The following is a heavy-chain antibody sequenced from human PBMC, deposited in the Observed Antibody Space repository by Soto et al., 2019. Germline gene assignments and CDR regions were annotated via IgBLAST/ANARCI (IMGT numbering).Heavy chain of an antibody. J-gene: IGHJ4*02. Sequence: GASVKVSCKTSGYTFTAYDLHWVRQAPGQGLEWMGWINPNSGDTNYAQKFQGRVTMTRDTSISTAYMDLTRLTSDDTAVFYCARSSGRFSDFDHWGQRTLVTVSS. CDR3: ARSSGRFSDFDH. V-gene: IGHV1-2*02. CDR2: INPNSGDT. CDR1: GYTFTAYD. D-gene: IGHD1-26*01.